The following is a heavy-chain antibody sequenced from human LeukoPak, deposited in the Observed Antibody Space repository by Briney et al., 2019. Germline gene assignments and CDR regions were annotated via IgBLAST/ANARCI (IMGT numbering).Heavy chain of an antibody. CDR3: ASSKVGATTRFDF. CDR1: GYSFTSYY. CDR2: INPMSGST. V-gene: IGHV1-46*01. Sequence: ASVKVSCKASGYSFTSYYLHWVRQAPGQGLEWMGIINPMSGSTSYAQKFQGRVTMTRDTSTSTVYMELSSLRSEDTAMYYCASSKVGATTRFDFWGQGTLVIVSS. J-gene: IGHJ4*02. D-gene: IGHD1-26*01.